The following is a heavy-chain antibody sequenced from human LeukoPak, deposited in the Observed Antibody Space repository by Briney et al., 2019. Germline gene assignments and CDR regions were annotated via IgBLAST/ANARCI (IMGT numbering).Heavy chain of an antibody. CDR1: GFTFSNYW. CDR3: ARGEMATIW. Sequence: PGGSLRLSCAASGFTFSNYWMSWVRQAPGKGLEWVANIKQDGSEKHYVDSVKGRFTISRDNAKNSLYLQMNSLRAEDSAVYYCARGEMATIWGGQGTLVTVSS. D-gene: IGHD5-24*01. CDR2: IKQDGSEK. J-gene: IGHJ4*02. V-gene: IGHV3-7*04.